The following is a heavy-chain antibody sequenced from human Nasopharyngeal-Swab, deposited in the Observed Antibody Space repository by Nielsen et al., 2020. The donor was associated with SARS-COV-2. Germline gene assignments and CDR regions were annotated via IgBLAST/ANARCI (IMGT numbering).Heavy chain of an antibody. J-gene: IGHJ5*02. V-gene: IGHV4-34*01. CDR3: ARRVKYSSSWYKRLSWFDP. CDR2: INHSGST. D-gene: IGHD6-13*01. Sequence: SETLSLTCAVYGGSFSGYYWSWIRQPPGKGLEWIGEINHSGSTNYNPSLKSRVTISVDTSKNQFSLKLSSVTAADTAVYYCARRVKYSSSWYKRLSWFDPWGQGTPVTVSS. CDR1: GGSFSGYY.